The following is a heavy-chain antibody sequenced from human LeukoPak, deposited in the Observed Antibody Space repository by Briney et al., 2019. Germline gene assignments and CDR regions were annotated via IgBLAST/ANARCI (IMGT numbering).Heavy chain of an antibody. CDR1: GFTSSSYG. J-gene: IGHJ2*01. V-gene: IGHV3-23*01. Sequence: GGSLRLSCAASGFTSSSYGMSWVRQAPGRGLEWVSALSGGGGSTYYADSVKGRFTISRDNSKNTMYLQMNSLRAEDTAVYYCAKSLSGCWYFDLWGRGTLVTVSS. CDR2: LSGGGGST. CDR3: AKSLSGCWYFDL. D-gene: IGHD1-26*01.